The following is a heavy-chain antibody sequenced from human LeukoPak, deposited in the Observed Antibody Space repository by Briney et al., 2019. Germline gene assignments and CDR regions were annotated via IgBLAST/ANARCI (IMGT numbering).Heavy chain of an antibody. D-gene: IGHD3-22*01. V-gene: IGHV3-23*01. Sequence: GGSLRLSCAASGFTFSSYAMSWVRQAPGKGLEWVSAISGSGGSTYYADSVKGRFTISRDNSKNTLYLQMNSLRAEDTAVYDCAKQRITLIVVVINGGEYYFDYWGQGTLVTVSS. CDR2: ISGSGGST. CDR3: AKQRITLIVVVINGGEYYFDY. J-gene: IGHJ4*02. CDR1: GFTFSSYA.